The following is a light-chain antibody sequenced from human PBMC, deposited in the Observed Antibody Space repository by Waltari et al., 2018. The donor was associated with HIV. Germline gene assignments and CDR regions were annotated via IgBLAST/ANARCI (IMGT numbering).Light chain of an antibody. Sequence: QSVLAQPPSASGTPGQRVTISCSGSTSNIGGNTVSLYQQLPGTAPKLLIYSNNQRPSGVPDRFSGSTSGTSASLVISGLQSEDEADYYCAAWDDSLKGGAFGPGTKVTVL. CDR3: AAWDDSLKGGA. CDR2: SNN. V-gene: IGLV1-44*01. CDR1: TSNIGGNT. J-gene: IGLJ1*01.